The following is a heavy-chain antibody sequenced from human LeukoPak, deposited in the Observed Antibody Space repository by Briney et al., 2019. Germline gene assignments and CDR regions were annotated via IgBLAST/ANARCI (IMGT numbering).Heavy chain of an antibody. J-gene: IGHJ3*02. Sequence: GRSLRLSCAASGFTFSSYAMHWVRQAPGKGLEWVAVISYDGSDKYYADSVKGRFTISRDDSKNTLYLQMNSLRAEDTAVYYCARADPFADADYCGGGSCYSAAFDIWGQGTMVTVSS. CDR3: ARADPFADADYCGGGSCYSAAFDI. V-gene: IGHV3-30*04. CDR1: GFTFSSYA. D-gene: IGHD2-15*01. CDR2: ISYDGSDK.